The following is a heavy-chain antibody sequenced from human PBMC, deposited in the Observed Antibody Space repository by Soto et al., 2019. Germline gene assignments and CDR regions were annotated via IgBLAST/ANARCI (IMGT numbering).Heavy chain of an antibody. V-gene: IGHV3-9*01. D-gene: IGHD4-17*01. CDR1: GFTFDDYA. CDR2: ISWNSGSI. CDR3: AKDTDARYYGGFGY. J-gene: IGHJ4*02. Sequence: EVQLVESGGGLVQPGRSLRLSCAASGFTFDDYAMHWVRQAPGKGLEWVSGISWNSGSIGYADSVKGRFTISRDNAQNSLYLQMNSLRAEDTALYYCAKDTDARYYGGFGYWGQGTLVTVSS.